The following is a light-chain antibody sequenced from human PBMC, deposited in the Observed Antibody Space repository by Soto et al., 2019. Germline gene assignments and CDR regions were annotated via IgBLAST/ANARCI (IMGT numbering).Light chain of an antibody. Sequence: ESEITQSPSSLSACVGDIVTMTCRASQTVSTYLNSYQQKPGKAPRLIVYAASSLPSCVPSRFSGAGSGTDFTLTISSLQPEDFATYYCQQRFFTPPITFGHGTRLEI. CDR1: QTVSTY. CDR3: QQRFFTPPIT. J-gene: IGKJ5*01. CDR2: AAS. V-gene: IGKV1-39*01.